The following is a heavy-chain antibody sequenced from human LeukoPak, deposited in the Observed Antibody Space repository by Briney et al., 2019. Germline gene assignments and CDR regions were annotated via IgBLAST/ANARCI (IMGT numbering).Heavy chain of an antibody. Sequence: GGSLRLSCAASGFTFSSYGMHWVRQAPGKGLEWVAVIWYDGSNKYYADSVKGRFTISRDNSKNTLYLQMNSLRAGDTAVYYCAKGPHYGSEFDYWGQGTLVTVSS. V-gene: IGHV3-33*06. CDR1: GFTFSSYG. CDR3: AKGPHYGSEFDY. J-gene: IGHJ4*02. CDR2: IWYDGSNK. D-gene: IGHD3-10*01.